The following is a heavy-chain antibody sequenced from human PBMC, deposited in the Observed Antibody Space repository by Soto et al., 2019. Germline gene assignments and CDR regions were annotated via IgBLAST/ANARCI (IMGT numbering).Heavy chain of an antibody. CDR3: ARQGVYSSPSRYYYGMDV. J-gene: IGHJ6*02. CDR2: IYLGDSDT. D-gene: IGHD6-13*01. CDR1: GYNFATSW. Sequence: PGESLKISCQGAGYNFATSWIAWVRQMPGKGMEWMGIIYLGDSDTRYSPSFQGQVTISADKFISTAYLQWSSLKASDTAMYYCARQGVYSSPSRYYYGMDVWGQGTTVTVSS. V-gene: IGHV5-51*01.